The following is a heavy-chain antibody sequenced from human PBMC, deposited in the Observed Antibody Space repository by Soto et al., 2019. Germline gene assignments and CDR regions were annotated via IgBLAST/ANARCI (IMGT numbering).Heavy chain of an antibody. CDR1: GYTFTSYA. CDR2: INTNTGNP. CDR3: ARDWVKMYCSSTSCYTRARIYYGMDV. Sequence: GASVKVSCKASGYTFTSYAMNWVRQAPGQGLEWMGWINTNTGNPTYAQGFTGRFVFSLDTSVSTAYLQICSLKAEDTAVYYCARDWVKMYCSSTSCYTRARIYYGMDVWGQGTTVTVSS. J-gene: IGHJ6*02. V-gene: IGHV7-4-1*01. D-gene: IGHD2-2*02.